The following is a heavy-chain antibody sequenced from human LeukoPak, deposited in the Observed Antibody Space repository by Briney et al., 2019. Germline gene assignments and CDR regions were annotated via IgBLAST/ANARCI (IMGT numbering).Heavy chain of an antibody. V-gene: IGHV4-59*08. CDR3: ARLSLHCSGGSCYRGAFDS. CDR2: VYYSGVT. Sequence: SETLSLTCTVSGGSTGSDYWSWIRQPPGKGLVWIAYVYYSGVTSYNPSLKSRVAISIDTSKNQFSLNLSSVTAADTAVYYCARLSLHCSGGSCYRGAFDSWGQGILVTVSS. CDR1: GGSTGSDY. D-gene: IGHD2-15*01. J-gene: IGHJ4*02.